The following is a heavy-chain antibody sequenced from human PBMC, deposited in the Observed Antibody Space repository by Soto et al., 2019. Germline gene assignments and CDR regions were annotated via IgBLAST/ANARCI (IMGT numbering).Heavy chain of an antibody. CDR3: ATMRGFFEF. CDR1: AFRFSSYS. CDR2: ITGSGDKT. D-gene: IGHD3-22*01. V-gene: IGHV3-23*01. Sequence: GGSLRLSCAVTSAFRFSSYSMSWVRQTPGKGLEWVSAITGSGDKTYYADSVEGRFTISRDNSKDTHYLQMSSLRAEDTAIYYCATMRGFFEFWGQGTLVTVSS. J-gene: IGHJ4*02.